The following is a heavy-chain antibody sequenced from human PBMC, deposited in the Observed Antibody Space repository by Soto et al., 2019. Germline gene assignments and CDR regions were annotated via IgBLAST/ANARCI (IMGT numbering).Heavy chain of an antibody. Sequence: PAETRARTCNVSGGAIRSCGYHWVWILQHPEKVLDWIGHVYSTGSVFYNPSLETRVDISLYKSNGCFSLQLTSVTASETPLYYCARNPHDFAGYRVFYAWGHGRLDIVSS. V-gene: IGHV4-31*03. CDR1: GGAIRSCGYH. CDR3: ARNPHDFAGYRVFYA. CDR2: VYSTGSV. J-gene: IGHJ5*01. D-gene: IGHD5-18*01.